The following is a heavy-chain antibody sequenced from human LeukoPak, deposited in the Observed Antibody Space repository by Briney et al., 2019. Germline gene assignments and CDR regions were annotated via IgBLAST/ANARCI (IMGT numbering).Heavy chain of an antibody. CDR3: ARGRYCSGGTCYSYFHYYGMDV. Sequence: GRSLRLSCAASGFTFTSYAMHWVRQAPGKGLEWVAVISYDGSNKYYADSVKGQFTISRDNSKNTLYLQMNRLRPEDTAVYHCARGRYCSGGTCYSYFHYYGMDVWGKGTTVAVSS. CDR1: GFTFTSYA. J-gene: IGHJ6*04. CDR2: ISYDGSNK. V-gene: IGHV3-30*04. D-gene: IGHD2-15*01.